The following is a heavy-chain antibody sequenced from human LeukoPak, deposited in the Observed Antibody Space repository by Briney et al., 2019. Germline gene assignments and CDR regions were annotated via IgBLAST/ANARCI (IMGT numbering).Heavy chain of an antibody. CDR3: ARTNGWLDY. CDR1: GDSFSSKSVA. V-gene: IGHV6-1*01. J-gene: IGHJ4*02. Sequence: SQTLSLTCAISGDSFSSKSVAWNWIRQSPSRGLEWLGRTYYRSKWYNEYAVSVKGRININPDTSRNQISLQLNSVTPEDTAMYYCARTNGWLDYWGQGILVTVSS. CDR2: TYYRSKWYN. D-gene: IGHD6-19*01.